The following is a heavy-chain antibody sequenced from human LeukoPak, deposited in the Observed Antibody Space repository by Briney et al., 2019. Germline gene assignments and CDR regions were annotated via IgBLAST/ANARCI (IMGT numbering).Heavy chain of an antibody. CDR3: VKVRGRARVGYFDY. J-gene: IGHJ4*02. D-gene: IGHD1-26*01. CDR2: INKDGSVT. V-gene: IGHV3-74*01. CDR1: GFTFSDAW. Sequence: PGGSLRLSCAASGFTFSDAWMTWVRQAPGKGLVWVSRINKDGSVTDYAESVKGRFSISRDNAKNTLYLQMNSLRVEDTAIYYCVKVRGRARVGYFDYWGQGTLVTVSS.